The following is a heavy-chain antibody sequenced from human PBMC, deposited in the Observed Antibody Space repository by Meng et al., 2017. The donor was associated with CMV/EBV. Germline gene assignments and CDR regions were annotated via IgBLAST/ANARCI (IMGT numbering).Heavy chain of an antibody. CDR2: ISWNSGSI. CDR1: GFTFDDYA. Sequence: SLKISRAASGFTFDDYAMHWVRQAPGKGLEWVSGISWNSGSIGYADSVKGRFTISRDNAKNSLYLQMNSLRAEDTALYYCAKDHDFWSGYSYYFDYWGQGTLVTVSS. V-gene: IGHV3-9*01. J-gene: IGHJ4*02. CDR3: AKDHDFWSGYSYYFDY. D-gene: IGHD3-3*01.